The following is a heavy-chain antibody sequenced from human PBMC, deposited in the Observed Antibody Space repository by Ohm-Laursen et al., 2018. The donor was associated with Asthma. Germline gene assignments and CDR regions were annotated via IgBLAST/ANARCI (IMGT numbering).Heavy chain of an antibody. V-gene: IGHV4-59*01. CDR2: IYNSGST. D-gene: IGHD3-22*01. CDR1: GGSISSYY. CDR3: ARTNQHDYDSSGYYGPFYGMDV. Sequence: TLSLTCTVSGGSISSYYWSWIRQPPGKGLEWIGYIYNSGSTKYNPSLKSRVTISVDTSKNQFSLKLSSVTAADTAVYYCARTNQHDYDSSGYYGPFYGMDVWGQGTTVTVSS. J-gene: IGHJ6*02.